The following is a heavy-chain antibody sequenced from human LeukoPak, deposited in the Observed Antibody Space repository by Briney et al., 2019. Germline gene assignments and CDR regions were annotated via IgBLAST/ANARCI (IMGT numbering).Heavy chain of an antibody. J-gene: IGHJ4*02. D-gene: IGHD4-17*01. CDR1: GFTFSSYG. Sequence: GGSLRLSCAASGFTFSSYGMHWVRQAPGKGLEWVSAISGSGGSTYYADSVKGRFTISRDNSKNTLYLQMNSLRAEDTAVYYCAKDYGDDGGYYFDYWGQGTLVTVSS. CDR2: ISGSGGST. V-gene: IGHV3-23*01. CDR3: AKDYGDDGGYYFDY.